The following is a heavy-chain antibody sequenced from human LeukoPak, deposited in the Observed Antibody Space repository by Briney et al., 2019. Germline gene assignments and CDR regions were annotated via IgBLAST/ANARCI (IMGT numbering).Heavy chain of an antibody. CDR2: IYYSGST. J-gene: IGHJ3*02. CDR3: AKQYSGGWSDAFDI. D-gene: IGHD6-19*01. Sequence: SETLSLTCTVSGYSISSGYYWGWIRQPPGKGLEWIGYIYYSGSTNYNPSLKSRVTMSGDTSKNQFSLKLSSVTAADTAVYYCAKQYSGGWSDAFDIWGQGTMVTVSS. V-gene: IGHV4-38-2*02. CDR1: GYSISSGYY.